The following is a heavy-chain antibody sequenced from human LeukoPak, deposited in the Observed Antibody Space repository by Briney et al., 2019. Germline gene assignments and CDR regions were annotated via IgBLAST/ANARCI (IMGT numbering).Heavy chain of an antibody. V-gene: IGHV3-48*01. Sequence: GGSLRLSCAASGFTFSTYSMHWVRQAPGKGLEWVSFISTSYSTIYANSVKGLFTISRDNAKNSVYLQMNSLRAEDTAVYYCARSHYYLDSWGQGNLVTVSS. CDR1: GFTFSTYS. CDR3: ARSHYYLDS. J-gene: IGHJ4*02. CDR2: ISTSYSTI.